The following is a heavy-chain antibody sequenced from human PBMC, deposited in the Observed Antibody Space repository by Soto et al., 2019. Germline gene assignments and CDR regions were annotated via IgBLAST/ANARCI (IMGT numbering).Heavy chain of an antibody. CDR3: ARVGNGSNGVCFHTSGGLTQGPHFDY. Sequence: PSETLSLTCTVSRGSISSADYYWSWLRQPPGKGLEWIGFIYYSWSTYYNPSLKGRVTISVDTSKNQFSMKLSSVTAADTAVYHCARVGNGSNGVCFHTSGGLTQGPHFDYWGQGTLVTVSS. V-gene: IGHV4-30-4*01. D-gene: IGHD2-8*01. J-gene: IGHJ4*02. CDR1: RGSISSADYY. CDR2: IYYSWST.